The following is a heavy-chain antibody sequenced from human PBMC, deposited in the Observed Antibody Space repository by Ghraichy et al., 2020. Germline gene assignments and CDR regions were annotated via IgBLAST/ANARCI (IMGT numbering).Heavy chain of an antibody. CDR3: ARASGGKWVFDY. CDR1: GGSISSGSYY. D-gene: IGHD6-19*01. V-gene: IGHV4-61*02. Sequence: SQTLSLTCTVSGGSISSGSYYWSWIRQPAGKGLEWIWRIYTSGSTNYNPSLKSRVTISVDTSKNQFSLKLSSVTAADTAVYYCARASGGKWVFDYWGQGTLVTVSS. CDR2: IYTSGST. J-gene: IGHJ4*02.